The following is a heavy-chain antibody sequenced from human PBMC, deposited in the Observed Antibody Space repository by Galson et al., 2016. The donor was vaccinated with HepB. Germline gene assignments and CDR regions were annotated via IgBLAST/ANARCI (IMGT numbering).Heavy chain of an antibody. J-gene: IGHJ6*02. V-gene: IGHV3-7*01. Sequence: LRLSCAASGFTFSSYWMSWLRQAPGKGLEWVANIKQGGSATYYVDSLKGRFTIYRDDAKNSLYLQMNGLRAEDTALYYCARVNTFTLTWHMDVWGQGTTVTVSS. CDR3: ARVNTFTLTWHMDV. D-gene: IGHD3-16*01. CDR1: GFTFSSYW. CDR2: IKQGGSAT.